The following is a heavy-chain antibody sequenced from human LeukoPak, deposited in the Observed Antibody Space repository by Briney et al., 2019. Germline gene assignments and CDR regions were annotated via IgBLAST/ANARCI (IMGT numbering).Heavy chain of an antibody. CDR1: GFTFSSYA. Sequence: PGGSLRLSCAASGFTFSSYAMSWVRRAPGKGLEWVSGISDSGGSTYYADSVKGRFTISRDNSKNTLYLQMNSLRAEDTAVYYCAKVAAGSGKWYYFDYWGQGTLVTVSS. CDR3: AKVAAGSGKWYYFDY. D-gene: IGHD3-10*01. J-gene: IGHJ4*02. V-gene: IGHV3-23*01. CDR2: ISDSGGST.